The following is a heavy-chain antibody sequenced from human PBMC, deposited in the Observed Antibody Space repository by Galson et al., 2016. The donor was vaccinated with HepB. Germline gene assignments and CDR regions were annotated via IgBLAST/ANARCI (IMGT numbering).Heavy chain of an antibody. D-gene: IGHD3-22*01. V-gene: IGHV1-69*13. Sequence: SVKVSCKASGGTFSNYAISWVRQAPGQGLEWIGGIIPIFGTPSYAQKFQGRVTVTADESTSTAYMELSILRSEDTAMYYCANQAYSFGSSGYLTTVHYYFDSWGHGTLVTVYS. CDR2: IIPIFGTP. CDR1: GGTFSNYA. J-gene: IGHJ4*01. CDR3: ANQAYSFGSSGYLTTVHYYFDS.